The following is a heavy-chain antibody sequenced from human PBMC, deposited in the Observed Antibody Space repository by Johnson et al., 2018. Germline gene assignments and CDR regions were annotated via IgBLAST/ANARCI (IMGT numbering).Heavy chain of an antibody. CDR3: TRGPRYDV. CDR1: GFTFSRYD. J-gene: IGHJ6*02. V-gene: IGHV3-13*01. CDR2: IGTAGDT. D-gene: IGHD3-9*01. Sequence: VQLVQSGGGLVQPGGSXRLSCVVSGFTFSRYDMHWVRQVTGKGLEWVSAIGTAGDTYYPGSVKGRFTISRDNAKNSLYLQMNSPRAGDTAVYYCTRGPRYDVWGQGTTVIVSS.